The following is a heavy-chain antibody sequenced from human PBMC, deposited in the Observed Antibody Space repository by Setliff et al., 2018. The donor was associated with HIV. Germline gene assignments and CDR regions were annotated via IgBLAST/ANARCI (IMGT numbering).Heavy chain of an antibody. Sequence: PSETLSLTCTVSGPSINIHYWSWIRQSPGKGFEWIGYIYSTGSTNYNPSLQSRVTISMVASRNQFSLKVTSVTAADTAVYYCAEGAGCYGDYTFDHWGQGRQVTVSS. V-gene: IGHV4-59*11. CDR2: IYSTGST. J-gene: IGHJ4*02. CDR3: AEGAGCYGDYTFDH. D-gene: IGHD4-17*01. CDR1: GPSINIHY.